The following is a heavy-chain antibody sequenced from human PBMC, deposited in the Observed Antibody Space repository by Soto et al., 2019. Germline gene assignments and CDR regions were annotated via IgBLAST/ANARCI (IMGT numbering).Heavy chain of an antibody. V-gene: IGHV5-51*01. CDR1: GYRFISHC. D-gene: IGHD3-22*01. Sequence: VVILTICCKGSGYRFISHCDVWVSPMPGKGLEWMEIIYPVDSDTRYSPSFQGQVTLSADKSISTAYLHWSSQKASDTAMYYCATKNYYDSSGYYWGQGTRVYVS. CDR3: ATKNYYDSSGYY. J-gene: IGHJ4*02. CDR2: IYPVDSDT.